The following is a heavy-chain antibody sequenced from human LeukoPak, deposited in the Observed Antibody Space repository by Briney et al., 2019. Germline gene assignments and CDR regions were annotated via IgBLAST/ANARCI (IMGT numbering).Heavy chain of an antibody. CDR2: INREGTST. J-gene: IGHJ4*02. CDR3: ARTFAAAHIDY. V-gene: IGHV3-74*03. D-gene: IGHD2-15*01. Sequence: GGSLRLSCAASGFSFNSHWMHWVRQAPGQGLMWVSRINREGTSTKYADSVKGRFTISRDNAKNALYLQMDSLRAEDTAVYYCARTFAAAHIDYWGQGTLVTVSS. CDR1: GFSFNSHW.